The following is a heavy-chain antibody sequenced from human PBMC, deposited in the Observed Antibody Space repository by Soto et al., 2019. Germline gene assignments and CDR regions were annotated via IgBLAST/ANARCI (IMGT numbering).Heavy chain of an antibody. J-gene: IGHJ4*02. CDR1: GFTFSNYA. V-gene: IGHV3-23*01. CDR3: AKRPLGYCSGGSCYPPTHFDY. Sequence: EVQLLDSGGGLVQPGGSLRLSCAASGFTFSNYAMSWVRQAPGKGLEWVAGVGGGGGSTYYADSVKGRFTISRDNSKDTLYIKMNSLRAEETAAYYCAKRPLGYCSGGSCYPPTHFDYWAQGTLVPVSS. CDR2: VGGGGGST. D-gene: IGHD2-15*01.